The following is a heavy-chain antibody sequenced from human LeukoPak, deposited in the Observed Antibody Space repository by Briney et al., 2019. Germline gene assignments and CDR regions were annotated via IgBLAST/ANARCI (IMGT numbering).Heavy chain of an antibody. CDR3: ARALDGSGSRSFDY. J-gene: IGHJ4*02. CDR1: GLTFSTYW. Sequence: GGSLRLSCGASGLTFSTYWMHRVRQAPGRGLVWVSRINSDGNTTNYADSVRGRFTISRDNAKNTLHLQMNSLRAEDTAVYFCARALDGSGSRSFDYWGQGTLVTVSS. CDR2: INSDGNTT. D-gene: IGHD3-10*01. V-gene: IGHV3-74*01.